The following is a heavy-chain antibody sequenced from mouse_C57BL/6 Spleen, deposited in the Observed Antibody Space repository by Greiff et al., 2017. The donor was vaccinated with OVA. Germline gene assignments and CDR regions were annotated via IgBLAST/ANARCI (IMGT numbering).Heavy chain of an antibody. D-gene: IGHD2-4*01. CDR3: ARNYDYDKEYYFDY. CDR2: IWSGGST. Sequence: VKLQESGPGLVQPSQSLSITCTVSGFSLPSYGVHWVRQSPGKGLEWLGVIWSGGSTDYNAAFISILSISKDTSKSQVFFKMNSLQANDTAIYYCARNYDYDKEYYFDYWGQGTTLTVSS. J-gene: IGHJ2*01. CDR1: GFSLPSYG. V-gene: IGHV2-2*02.